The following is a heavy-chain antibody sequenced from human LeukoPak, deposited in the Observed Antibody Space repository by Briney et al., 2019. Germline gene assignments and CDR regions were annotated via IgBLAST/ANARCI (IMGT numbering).Heavy chain of an antibody. J-gene: IGHJ4*02. D-gene: IGHD4-17*01. CDR1: GGSVTGYY. CDR3: AGGGATVTHRSHSDY. CDR2: IYYSGTT. Sequence: SETLSLTCTVSGGSVTGYYWAWIRQSPGKGLEWIGYIYYSGTTNYNPSLKSRVTMSVDTSKKQFSLKLSSVTAADTAVYYCAGGGATVTHRSHSDYWGQGTLVTVSS. V-gene: IGHV4-59*08.